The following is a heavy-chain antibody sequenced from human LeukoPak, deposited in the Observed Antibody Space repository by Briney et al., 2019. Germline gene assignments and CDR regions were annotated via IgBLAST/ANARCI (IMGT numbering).Heavy chain of an antibody. CDR3: AIHSREASIYYPALFDY. V-gene: IGHV4-59*08. CDR1: GGSISTYF. J-gene: IGHJ4*02. Sequence: PSETLSLTCTVSGGSISTYFWSWIRLPPGKGLEWIGYVSYSGITNYSPSLKSRVTISLDTSRNQFSLILGSVTAADTAVYYCAIHSREASIYYPALFDYWGQGALVTVYS. CDR2: VSYSGIT. D-gene: IGHD3-22*01.